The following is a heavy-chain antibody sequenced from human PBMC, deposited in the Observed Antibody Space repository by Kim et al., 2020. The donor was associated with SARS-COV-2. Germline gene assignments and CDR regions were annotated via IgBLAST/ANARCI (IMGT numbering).Heavy chain of an antibody. D-gene: IGHD2-2*03. Sequence: PSLKSRRTISVDTSKNQCSLKLSSVTAADTAVYYCARLDIVVVPAAGFRYWGQGTLVTVSS. J-gene: IGHJ4*02. CDR3: ARLDIVVVPAAGFRY. V-gene: IGHV4-34*01.